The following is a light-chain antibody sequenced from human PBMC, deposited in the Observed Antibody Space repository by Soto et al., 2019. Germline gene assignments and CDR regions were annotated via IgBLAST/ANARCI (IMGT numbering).Light chain of an antibody. V-gene: IGKV1-13*02. CDR3: QQFYIFPVT. CDR1: QDIHTF. Sequence: AMQLTQSPSSVSASVGDIITITCRASQDIHTFLAWYQQKPGKAPQLLIYKASTLQSGVPSRFSGSGSGTDFTLTISSLQPEDFATYSCQQFYIFPVTFGQGTRLEIK. J-gene: IGKJ5*01. CDR2: KAS.